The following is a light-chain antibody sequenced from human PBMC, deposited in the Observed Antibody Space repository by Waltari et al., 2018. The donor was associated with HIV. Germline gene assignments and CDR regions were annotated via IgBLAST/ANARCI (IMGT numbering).Light chain of an antibody. Sequence: QSVLTQSPSASGTPGQRVAISCSGSTSNIGSHSVYWYQQFPGTTPKILINGNNQRPSGVPDRFSGSKSGTSASLVISGLRSEDEADYYCSSWDDSLPGQVFGGGTRLTVL. J-gene: IGLJ3*02. CDR3: SSWDDSLPGQV. V-gene: IGLV1-47*01. CDR1: TSNIGSHS. CDR2: GNN.